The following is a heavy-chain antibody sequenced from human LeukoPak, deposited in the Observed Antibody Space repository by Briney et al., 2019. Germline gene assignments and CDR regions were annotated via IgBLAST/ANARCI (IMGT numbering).Heavy chain of an antibody. J-gene: IGHJ5*02. V-gene: IGHV3-21*04. D-gene: IGHD3-16*02. CDR1: GFTFSSYT. CDR3: AKATYISYNWFDP. Sequence: GGSLRLSCAASGFTFSSYTMNWVRQAPGKGLEWVSSISTSSIYIYYADSVKGRFTISRDNSKNTLYLQMNSLRAEDTAVYYCAKATYISYNWFDPWGQGTLVTVSS. CDR2: ISTSSIYI.